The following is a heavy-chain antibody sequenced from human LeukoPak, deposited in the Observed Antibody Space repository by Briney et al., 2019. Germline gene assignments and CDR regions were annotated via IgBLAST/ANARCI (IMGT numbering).Heavy chain of an antibody. CDR1: GFTFSSYS. D-gene: IGHD6-25*01. Sequence: GGSLSLSCAASGFTFSSYSMNWVRQAPGKGLECVSSISSSSTYTYYADSVKGRFTISRDNAKNSLYLQMNSLRADDTAVYYCARFAAGGSYYYYIDVWGKGTTVTVS. CDR3: ARFAAGGSYYYYIDV. V-gene: IGHV3-21*01. J-gene: IGHJ6*03. CDR2: ISSSSTYT.